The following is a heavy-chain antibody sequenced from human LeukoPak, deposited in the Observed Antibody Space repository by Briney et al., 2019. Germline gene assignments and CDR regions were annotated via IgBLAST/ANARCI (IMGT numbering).Heavy chain of an antibody. Sequence: GGSLRLSCAASGFPFSSYAMSWVRQAPGKGLEWVSAISGSGGSTYYADSVKGRFTISRDNSKNTLYLQMNSLRAEDTAVYYCAKVEQRFPYFDYWGQGTLVTVSS. CDR2: ISGSGGST. V-gene: IGHV3-23*01. D-gene: IGHD1/OR15-1a*01. J-gene: IGHJ4*02. CDR3: AKVEQRFPYFDY. CDR1: GFPFSSYA.